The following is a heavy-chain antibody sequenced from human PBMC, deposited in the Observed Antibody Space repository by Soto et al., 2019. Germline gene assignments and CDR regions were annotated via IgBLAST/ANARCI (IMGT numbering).Heavy chain of an antibody. D-gene: IGHD6-13*01. J-gene: IGHJ4*02. Sequence: GGSLRLSCAASGFTFSSYGMHWVRQAPGKGLEWVAVIWYDGSNKYYADSVKGRFTISRDNSKNTLYLQMNSLRAEDTAVYYCARGAGEQQLDYWGQGTLVTVSS. CDR3: ARGAGEQQLDY. V-gene: IGHV3-33*01. CDR1: GFTFSSYG. CDR2: IWYDGSNK.